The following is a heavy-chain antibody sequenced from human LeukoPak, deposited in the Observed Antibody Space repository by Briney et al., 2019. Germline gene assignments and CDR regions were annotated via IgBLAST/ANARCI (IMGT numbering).Heavy chain of an antibody. Sequence: PSETLSLTCAVSGYSISSGYYWGWIRQPPGKGLEWIGSIYHSGSTYHNPSLKSRVTISVDTSKNQFSLKLSSVAAADTAVYYCARLESGYYGSGSPDYWGQGTLVTVSS. V-gene: IGHV4-38-2*01. CDR3: ARLESGYYGSGSPDY. CDR2: IYHSGST. D-gene: IGHD3-10*01. CDR1: GYSISSGYY. J-gene: IGHJ4*02.